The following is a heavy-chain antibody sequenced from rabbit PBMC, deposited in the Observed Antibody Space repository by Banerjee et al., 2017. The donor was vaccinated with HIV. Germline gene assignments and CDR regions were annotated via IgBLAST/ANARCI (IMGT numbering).Heavy chain of an antibody. CDR1: GFSFSSSYW. D-gene: IGHD1-1*01. CDR2: IGSSSGNT. CDR3: ARGDGSSGSSWYYFNL. V-gene: IGHV1S45*01. Sequence: QEQLEESGGDLVKPEGSLTLTCTASGFSFSSSYWICWIRQAPGKGLEWIACIGSSSGNTYYASWAKGRFTISKTSSTTVTLQMTSLTAADTATYFCARGDGSSGSSWYYFNLWGPGTLVTVS. J-gene: IGHJ4*01.